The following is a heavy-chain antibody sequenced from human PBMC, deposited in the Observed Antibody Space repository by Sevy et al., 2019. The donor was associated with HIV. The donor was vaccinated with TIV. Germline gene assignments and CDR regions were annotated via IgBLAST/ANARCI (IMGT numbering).Heavy chain of an antibody. CDR3: AREHYYGSGRSYFDY. V-gene: IGHV1-18*04. Sequence: ASVKVSYKASGYTFTSYGISWVRQAPGQGLEWMGWISAYNDNTNYAQKLQGRVTMTTDTSTSTAYMELRSLRSDDTAVYYCAREHYYGSGRSYFDYWVQGTLVTVSS. CDR2: ISAYNDNT. CDR1: GYTFTSYG. D-gene: IGHD3-10*01. J-gene: IGHJ4*02.